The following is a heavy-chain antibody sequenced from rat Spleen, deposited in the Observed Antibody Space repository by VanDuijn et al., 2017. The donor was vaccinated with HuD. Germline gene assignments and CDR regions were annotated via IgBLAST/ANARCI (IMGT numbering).Heavy chain of an antibody. Sequence: EVQLVESDGGLVQPGRSLKLSCAASGFTFSDYYMAWVRQAPTKGLEWVATITYDGSNTLYRDSVKGRFTISRDNAKSTLYLQMDSLRSEDTATYYCTRTTDFDYWGQGVMVTVSS. CDR3: TRTTDFDY. CDR2: ITYDGSNT. J-gene: IGHJ2*01. D-gene: IGHD1-1*01. V-gene: IGHV5-29*01. CDR1: GFTFSDYY.